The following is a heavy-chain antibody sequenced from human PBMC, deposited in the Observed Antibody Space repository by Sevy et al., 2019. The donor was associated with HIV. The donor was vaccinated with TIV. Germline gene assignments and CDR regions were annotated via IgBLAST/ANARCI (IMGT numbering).Heavy chain of an antibody. V-gene: IGHV4-59*12. CDR1: GGSIRSYY. J-gene: IGHJ4*02. CDR2: IYYSGST. D-gene: IGHD4-17*01. Sequence: SETLSLTCTVSGGSIRSYYWSWIRQPPGKGREWIGHIYYSGSTNYNPSLKSRVTISVQTSKHQFSLKLRSVTAADTAVYYCARGSNGDYGGEYYFDYWGQGTLVTVSS. CDR3: ARGSNGDYGGEYYFDY.